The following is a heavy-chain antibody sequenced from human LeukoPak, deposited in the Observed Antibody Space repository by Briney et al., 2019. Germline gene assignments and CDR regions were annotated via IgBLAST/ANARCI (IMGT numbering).Heavy chain of an antibody. V-gene: IGHV4-31*03. CDR3: ARGRYYYGSGSSVWFDP. Sequence: SETLSLTCTVSGGSISSSSYYWGWIRQPPGKGLEWIGYIYYSGSTYYNPSLKSRVTISVDTSKNQFSLKLSSVTAADTAVYYCARGRYYYGSGSSVWFDPWGQGTLVTVSS. J-gene: IGHJ5*02. D-gene: IGHD3-10*01. CDR2: IYYSGST. CDR1: GGSISSSSYY.